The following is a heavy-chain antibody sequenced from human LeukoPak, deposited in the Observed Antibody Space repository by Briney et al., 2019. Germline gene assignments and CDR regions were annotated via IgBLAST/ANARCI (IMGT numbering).Heavy chain of an antibody. CDR3: ARASGDHFDY. V-gene: IGHV1-69*04. D-gene: IGHD4-17*01. Sequence: SVKVSCKASGGTFSSYAISWVRQAPGQGLEWMGRIIPIFGIANYAQKFQGRVTITADKSTSTAYMELSSLRSEGTAVYYCARASGDHFDYWGQGTLVTVSS. J-gene: IGHJ4*02. CDR2: IIPIFGIA. CDR1: GGTFSSYA.